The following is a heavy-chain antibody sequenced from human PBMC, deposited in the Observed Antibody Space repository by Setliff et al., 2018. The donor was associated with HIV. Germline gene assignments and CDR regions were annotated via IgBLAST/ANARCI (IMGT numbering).Heavy chain of an antibody. V-gene: IGHV4-34*01. J-gene: IGHJ2*01. CDR2: IYHNGIT. D-gene: IGHD3-10*01. Sequence: SETLSLTCAVYGGSFSGYYWGWIRQPPGKGLEWIGSIYHNGITYYNPSLKSRVTISVDTSKSQFSLKLTSVTAADTALYYCAREGGQGYSGSGSFYHRNFDLWGRGTLVTVSS. CDR1: GGSFSGYY. CDR3: AREGGQGYSGSGSFYHRNFDL.